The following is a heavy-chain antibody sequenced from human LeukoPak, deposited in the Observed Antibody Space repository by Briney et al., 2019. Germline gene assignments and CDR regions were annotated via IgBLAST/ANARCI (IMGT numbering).Heavy chain of an antibody. D-gene: IGHD1-26*01. V-gene: IGHV3-53*01. J-gene: IGHJ1*01. CDR2: IYSDGNT. CDR3: VREREGSNSEH. Sequence: GGSLRLSCAASGFTVSNNRLSWVRQAPGMGLEWVSTIYSDGNTYYPDSVKGRFTISRGGSKNTLYLQLNSLRTEDTAIYYCVREREGSNSEHWGQGTLVTVSS. CDR1: GFTVSNNR.